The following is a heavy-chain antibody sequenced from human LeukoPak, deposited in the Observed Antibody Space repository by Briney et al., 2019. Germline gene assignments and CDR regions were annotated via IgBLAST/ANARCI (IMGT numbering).Heavy chain of an antibody. D-gene: IGHD1-26*01. J-gene: IGHJ6*03. CDR1: GYTFTGYY. V-gene: IGHV1-69*13. Sequence: SVKVSCKASGYTFTGYYMHWVRQAPGLGLEWMGGIIPIFGTANYAQKFQGRVTITADEPTSTAYMELSSLRSEDTAVYYCARGAVGATYDYYYYYMDVWGKGTTVTISS. CDR3: ARGAVGATYDYYYYYMDV. CDR2: IIPIFGTA.